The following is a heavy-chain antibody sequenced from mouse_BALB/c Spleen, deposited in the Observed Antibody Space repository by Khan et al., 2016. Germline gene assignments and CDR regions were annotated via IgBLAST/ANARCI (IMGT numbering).Heavy chain of an antibody. CDR3: ARSCENYGHFDD. CDR2: ISPGGAYT. Sequence: EVELVESGAGLVKPGASLKLSCTASGFTFSDYYMHWVRQTPEKRLEWVATISPGGAYTYYPDSVQGRSTISRDTATNNLYLQLSSLKSEDTAMYYCARSCENYGHFDDWGAGTTVTVSS. J-gene: IGHJ1*01. V-gene: IGHV5-4*02. CDR1: GFTFSDYY. D-gene: IGHD3-3*01.